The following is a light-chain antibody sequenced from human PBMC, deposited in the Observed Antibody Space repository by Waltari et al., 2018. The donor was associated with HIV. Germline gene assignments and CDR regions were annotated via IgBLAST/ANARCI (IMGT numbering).Light chain of an antibody. J-gene: IGKJ1*01. V-gene: IGKV1-33*01. CDR1: QDISNY. Sequence: IQSTQSPSSLSAYVGDRAPITCQARQDISNYLTWYQQKSRKAPKLLIYDASNLQTGVPSRFSGRRSGTDFTFTISSLQPEDIATYYCQHYDNLPPWTFGQGTKVEIK. CDR3: QHYDNLPPWT. CDR2: DAS.